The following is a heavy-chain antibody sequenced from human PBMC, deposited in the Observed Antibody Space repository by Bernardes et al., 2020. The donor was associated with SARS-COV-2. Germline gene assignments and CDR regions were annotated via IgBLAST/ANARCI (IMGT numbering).Heavy chain of an antibody. CDR1: GFTFSSYW. D-gene: IGHD4-17*01. CDR2: IKQDGSEK. CDR3: SRDDYGDYVSYYYYGMDV. Sequence: GGSLRLSCAASGFTFSSYWMSWVLQAPGKGLEWVANIKQDGSEKYYVDSVKGRFTISRDNAKNSLYLQMNSLRADDTAVYYCSRDDYGDYVSYYYYGMDVWGQGTTVTVSS. J-gene: IGHJ6*02. V-gene: IGHV3-7*01.